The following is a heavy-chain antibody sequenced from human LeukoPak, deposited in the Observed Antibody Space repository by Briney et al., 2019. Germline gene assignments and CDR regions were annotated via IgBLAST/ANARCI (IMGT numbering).Heavy chain of an antibody. CDR1: GYTLTELF. CDR3: ATDGDRYGYELDY. J-gene: IGHJ4*02. D-gene: IGHD5-18*01. Sequence: ASETVSCKVSGYTLTELFMQWVRQAPGKGVEWMGGLYPEDGETKNEQQFQGRGNITKETAKETVYMELRSLRYEDTGVYYCATDGDRYGYELDYWGQGTLVTVSS. V-gene: IGHV1-24*01. CDR2: LYPEDGET.